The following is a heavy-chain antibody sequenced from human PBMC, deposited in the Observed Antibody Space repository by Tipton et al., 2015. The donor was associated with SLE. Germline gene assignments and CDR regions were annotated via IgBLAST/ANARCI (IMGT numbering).Heavy chain of an antibody. CDR2: IHHTGST. Sequence: LRLSCGVSAYSISSAYFWGWIRQPPGKGLEWIGSIHHTGSTYYNASLKSRVTISVDTFKNQFSLRLSSVTAADTAVYYCARMSSGWSVGAFDIWGQGKMVTVSS. D-gene: IGHD6-13*01. CDR3: ARMSSGWSVGAFDI. CDR1: AYSISSAYF. J-gene: IGHJ3*02. V-gene: IGHV4-38-2*01.